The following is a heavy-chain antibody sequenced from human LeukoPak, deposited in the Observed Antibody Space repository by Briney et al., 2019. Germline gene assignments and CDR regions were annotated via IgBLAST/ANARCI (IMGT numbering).Heavy chain of an antibody. Sequence: SQTLSLTCTVSGGSISSGSYYWSWIRQPAGKGLEWIGRIYTSGSTNYNPSLKSRVTISVDTSKNQFSLKLSSVTAADTAVYYCARESCSGGSCYNVLDYWGQGTLVTVSS. CDR1: GGSISSGSYY. CDR2: IYTSGST. CDR3: ARESCSGGSCYNVLDY. V-gene: IGHV4-61*02. D-gene: IGHD2-15*01. J-gene: IGHJ4*02.